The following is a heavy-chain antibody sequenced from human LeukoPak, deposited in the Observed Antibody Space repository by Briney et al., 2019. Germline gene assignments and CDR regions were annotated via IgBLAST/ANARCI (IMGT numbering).Heavy chain of an antibody. Sequence: GGSLRLSCAASGFTVSSNYMSWVRQAPGKGLEWVSVFYSGGSRYYADSVKGRLTISRDNSKNTLYFQMNSLRAEDTAVYYCARGTFYDGNSPFAFDIWGQGTMVTVSS. V-gene: IGHV3-53*01. CDR2: FYSGGSR. CDR3: ARGTFYDGNSPFAFDI. CDR1: GFTVSSNY. D-gene: IGHD4-23*01. J-gene: IGHJ3*02.